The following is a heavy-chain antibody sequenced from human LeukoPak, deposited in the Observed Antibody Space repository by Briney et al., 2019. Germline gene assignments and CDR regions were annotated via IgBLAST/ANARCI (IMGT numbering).Heavy chain of an antibody. V-gene: IGHV3-21*01. J-gene: IGHJ6*02. CDR1: GFTFSSYS. Sequence: GGSLRLSCAASGFTFSSYSMNWVRQAPGKGLEWVSPISSSSSYIYYADSVKGRFTISRDNAKNSLYLQMNSLRAEDTAVYYCARLSSTSRPYGMDVWGQGTTVTVSS. D-gene: IGHD2-2*01. CDR3: ARLSSTSRPYGMDV. CDR2: ISSSSSYI.